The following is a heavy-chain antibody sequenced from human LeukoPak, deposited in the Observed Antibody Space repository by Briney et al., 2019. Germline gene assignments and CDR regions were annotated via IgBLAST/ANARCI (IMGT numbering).Heavy chain of an antibody. CDR2: IYYSGST. Sequence: SETLSLTCAVYGGSFSSYYWSWIRQPPGKGLEWIGYIYYSGSTNYNPSLKSRVTISVDTSKNQFSLKLSSVTAADTAVYYCARGWQLLTYYYYYMDVWGKGTTVTVSS. D-gene: IGHD2-15*01. CDR1: GGSFSSYY. V-gene: IGHV4-59*01. CDR3: ARGWQLLTYYYYYMDV. J-gene: IGHJ6*03.